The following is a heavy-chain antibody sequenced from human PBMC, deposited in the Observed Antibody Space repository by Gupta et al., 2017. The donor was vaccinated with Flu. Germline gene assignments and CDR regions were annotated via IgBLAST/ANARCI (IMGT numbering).Heavy chain of an antibody. CDR3: AREKYCSNSSSYRWFDA. J-gene: IGHJ5*02. CDR2: INPHSGST. CDR1: VYTFTAYY. Sequence: QVQLVQSGAELKKPGASVKVSCKASVYTFTAYYIHWVRQAPGQGLEWMGRINPHSGSTNYEQKFKGRVTMTMDTSISTAYMDLSRLRTDDTAVDYCAREKYCSNSSSYRWFDAWGKRTLVTVSS. D-gene: IGHD2-2*02. V-gene: IGHV1-2*06.